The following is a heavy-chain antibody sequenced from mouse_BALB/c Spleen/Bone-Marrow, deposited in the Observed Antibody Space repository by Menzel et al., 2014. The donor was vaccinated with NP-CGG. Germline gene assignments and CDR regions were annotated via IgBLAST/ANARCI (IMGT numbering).Heavy chain of an antibody. V-gene: IGHV1-11*01. Sequence: QVQLEHSGTELAGPWASVELSCQDSGKPFNGHHMNWVKKKPWKDLEWIGRIYPESGRTNYNQKFKGKATFSVDRSSSTAYMVLNSLTSEDPAVYYCGRGEYYDYWGQGTTLTVSS. J-gene: IGHJ2*01. CDR3: GRGEYYDY. CDR1: GKPFNGHH. CDR2: IYPESGRT.